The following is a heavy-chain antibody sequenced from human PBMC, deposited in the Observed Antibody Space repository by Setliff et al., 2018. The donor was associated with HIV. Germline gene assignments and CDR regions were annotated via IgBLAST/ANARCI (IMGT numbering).Heavy chain of an antibody. CDR3: ARSIYGSRSYPLDS. CDR1: GGSIRDYY. J-gene: IGHJ5*01. Sequence: KPSETLSLTCRVSGGSIRDYYWNWIRQPAGKGLEWIGRIYSDGSTNYNPSLKSRVTMSVDASKNQFSLKLSSVTAADTAVYYCARSIYGSRSYPLDSWGQGTRVTVSS. CDR2: IYSDGST. D-gene: IGHD3-10*01. V-gene: IGHV4-4*07.